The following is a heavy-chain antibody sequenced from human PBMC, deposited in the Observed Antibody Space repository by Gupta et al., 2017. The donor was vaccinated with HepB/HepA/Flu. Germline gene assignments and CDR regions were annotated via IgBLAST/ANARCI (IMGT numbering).Heavy chain of an antibody. J-gene: IGHJ6*02. CDR2: ISWNSGSI. CDR1: GFTFDDYA. Sequence: EVQLVESGGGLVQPGRSLRLSCAASGFTFDDYAMHWVRQAPGKGLEWVSGISWNSGSIGYASSVKGRFTISRDNAKNSLYLQMNSLRAEDTALDYCAKDANYYYGMDVWGQGTTVTVSS. V-gene: IGHV3-9*01. CDR3: AKDANYYYGMDV.